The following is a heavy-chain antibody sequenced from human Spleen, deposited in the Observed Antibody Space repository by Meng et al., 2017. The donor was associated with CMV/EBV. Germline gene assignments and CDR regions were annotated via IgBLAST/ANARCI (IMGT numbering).Heavy chain of an antibody. CDR2: IKHSGST. J-gene: IGHJ4*02. CDR1: GGSFGGYY. V-gene: IGHV4-34*01. D-gene: IGHD3-10*01. CDR3: ARGGWGRTPRQEAYGGY. Sequence: GGSFGGYYWSWIRQPPGKGLEWIEEIKHSGSTHYNPSLKSRVTISVDTSKNQFSLKLSSVTAADTAVYYCARGGWGRTPRQEAYGGYWGQGTLVTVSS.